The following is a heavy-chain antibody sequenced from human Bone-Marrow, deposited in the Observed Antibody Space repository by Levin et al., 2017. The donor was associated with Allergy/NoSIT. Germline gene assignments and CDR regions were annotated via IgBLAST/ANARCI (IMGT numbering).Heavy chain of an antibody. CDR3: ARSRREYYDSSGYTNWFDP. CDR1: GGSFSGYY. CDR2: INHSGST. Sequence: SETLSLTCAVYGGSFSGYYWSWIRQPPGKGLEWIGEINHSGSTNYNPSLKSRVTISVDTSKNQFSLKLSSVTAADTAVYYCARSRREYYDSSGYTNWFDPWGQGTLVTVSS. D-gene: IGHD3-22*01. V-gene: IGHV4-34*01. J-gene: IGHJ5*02.